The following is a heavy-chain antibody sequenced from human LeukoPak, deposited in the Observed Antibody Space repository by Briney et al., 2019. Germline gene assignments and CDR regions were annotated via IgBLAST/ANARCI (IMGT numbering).Heavy chain of an antibody. CDR1: GSTFSSYA. D-gene: IGHD3-22*01. V-gene: IGHV3-23*01. CDR2: ISGSGGST. J-gene: IGHJ4*02. Sequence: EGSLRLSCAASGSTFSSYAMSWVRQAPGKGLEWVSAISGSGGSTYYADSVKGRFTIARDNSKTTLYLQMNSLRAEDTAVYYWARDRGGYYYDSSGYCFDYWGQGTLVTVSS. CDR3: ARDRGGYYYDSSGYCFDY.